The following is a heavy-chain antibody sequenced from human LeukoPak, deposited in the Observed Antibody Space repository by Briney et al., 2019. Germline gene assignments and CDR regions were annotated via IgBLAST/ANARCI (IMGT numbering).Heavy chain of an antibody. CDR2: ISAYNGNA. D-gene: IGHD3-10*01. J-gene: IGHJ4*02. CDR1: GYAFSSYG. Sequence: ASVKVSCKASGYAFSSYGISWVRQAPGQGLEWMGWISAYNGNAMYAQKFQGRVTMTTDTSTSTVTMELRSLRSDDTAVHFCARRYYYGSGSYSDYWGQGTLVTVSS. CDR3: ARRYYYGSGSYSDY. V-gene: IGHV1-18*01.